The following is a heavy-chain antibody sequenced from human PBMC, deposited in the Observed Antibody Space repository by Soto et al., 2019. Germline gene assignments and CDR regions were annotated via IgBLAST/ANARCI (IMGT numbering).Heavy chain of an antibody. Sequence: SETLSLTCAVYGGSFSAYYWSWIRQPPGKGLEWIGEINHSGSTTYNPSLKSRVTISVDRSKYQFSLKLSSVTAADTALYYCARGVGYAGVDYWGQGTLVTVSS. V-gene: IGHV4-34*01. CDR2: INHSGST. CDR3: ARGVGYAGVDY. J-gene: IGHJ4*02. D-gene: IGHD5-12*01. CDR1: GGSFSAYY.